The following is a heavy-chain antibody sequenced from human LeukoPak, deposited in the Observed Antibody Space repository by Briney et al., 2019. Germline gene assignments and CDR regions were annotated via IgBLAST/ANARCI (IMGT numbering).Heavy chain of an antibody. Sequence: GSLRLSCATSGLTLDTYAMTWVRQAPGKGLEWVSTISGNGGSTYYAGSVKGRFAISKDTSKSTLYLAMNSLTGEDTAIYFCATRGNYYGYFDSWGQGTLVTVSS. J-gene: IGHJ4*02. D-gene: IGHD5-18*01. CDR2: ISGNGGST. V-gene: IGHV3-23*01. CDR1: GLTLDTYA. CDR3: ATRGNYYGYFDS.